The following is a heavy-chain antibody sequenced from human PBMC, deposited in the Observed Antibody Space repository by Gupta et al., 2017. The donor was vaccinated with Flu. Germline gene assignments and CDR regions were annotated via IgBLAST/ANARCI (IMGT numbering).Heavy chain of an antibody. J-gene: IGHJ4*01. D-gene: IGHD1-26*01. CDR2: IKSKTDGGTT. V-gene: IGHV3-15*01. CDR3: ARYRSAYFFDY. CDR1: GFTFNNAW. Sequence: QLVESGGGLVKPGGSLSLSCVASGFTFNNAWMSWVRQAPGKGLEWVGRIKSKTDGGTTDYAAPVKGRFTISRDDSENTLHLEMNSLKTEDTAVYYCARYRSAYFFDYWGHGTLVTVSS.